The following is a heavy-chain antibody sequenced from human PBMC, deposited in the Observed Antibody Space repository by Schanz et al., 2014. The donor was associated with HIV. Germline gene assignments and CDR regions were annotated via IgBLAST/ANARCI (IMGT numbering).Heavy chain of an antibody. V-gene: IGHV3-33*01. CDR1: GFTFSSYV. CDR3: ARGGLQWHPEWFDY. J-gene: IGHJ4*02. CDR2: IWYDGSSK. D-gene: IGHD4-4*01. Sequence: QVQLVESGGGVVQPGRSLRLSCAASGFTFSSYVMHWVRQAPGKGLEWVTVIWYDGSSKYYADSVKGRFTISRDNSKNTLYLHMNSLRAKDTAVYYCARGGLQWHPEWFDYWGQGTLVTVSS.